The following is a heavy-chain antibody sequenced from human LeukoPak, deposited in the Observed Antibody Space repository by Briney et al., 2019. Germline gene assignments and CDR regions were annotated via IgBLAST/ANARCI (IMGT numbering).Heavy chain of an antibody. J-gene: IGHJ4*02. CDR1: GFTFSSYW. CDR2: INSDGSST. V-gene: IGHV3-74*01. CDR3: AREGKEYYYDSSGLDY. D-gene: IGHD3-22*01. Sequence: GRSLRLSCAASGFTFSSYWMHWVRQAPGKGLVWVSRINSDGSSTSYADSVKGRFTISRDNAKNTLYLQMNSLRAEDTAVYYCAREGKEYYYDSSGLDYWGQGTLVTVSS.